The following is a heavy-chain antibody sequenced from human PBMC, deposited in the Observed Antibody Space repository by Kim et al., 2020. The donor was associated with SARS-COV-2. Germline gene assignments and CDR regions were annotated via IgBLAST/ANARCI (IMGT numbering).Heavy chain of an antibody. D-gene: IGHD5-12*01. CDR1: GFNFNTFA. Sequence: GGSLRLSCAASGFNFNTFAMTWVRQAPGKGLEWVSTISGTTDTTYYPDSVKGRFTISRDNSKSTLFLQMNSLRAEDTAVYFCARDGYRGNWYFDLWGRGTLVTVSS. CDR3: ARDGYRGNWYFDL. V-gene: IGHV3-23*01. CDR2: ISGTTDTT. J-gene: IGHJ2*01.